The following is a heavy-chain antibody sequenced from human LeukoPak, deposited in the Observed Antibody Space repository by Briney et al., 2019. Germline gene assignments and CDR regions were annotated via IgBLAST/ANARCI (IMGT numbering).Heavy chain of an antibody. CDR1: GGSFSGYY. CDR2: INHSGST. Sequence: SETLSLTCAVYGGSFSGYYWSWIRQPPGKGLEWIGEINHSGSTNYNPSLKSRVTISVDTSKNQFSLKLSSVTAADTAVYYCARMTYYYDSSGSNWGQGTLVTVSS. J-gene: IGHJ4*02. D-gene: IGHD3-22*01. CDR3: ARMTYYYDSSGSN. V-gene: IGHV4-34*01.